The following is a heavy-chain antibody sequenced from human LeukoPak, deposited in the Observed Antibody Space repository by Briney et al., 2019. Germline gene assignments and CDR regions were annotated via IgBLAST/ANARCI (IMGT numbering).Heavy chain of an antibody. Sequence: SETLSLTCSVSGASINSHYWTWIRQPPGQGLDWIGYIYYSGTTNYNPSLKSRVTISLDTSKKQLSLKLSSVTAADTAVYYCARVSCTSTSCPGWIDPWGQGTLVTVSS. CDR2: IYYSGTT. D-gene: IGHD2-2*01. J-gene: IGHJ5*02. CDR3: ARVSCTSTSCPGWIDP. CDR1: GASINSHY. V-gene: IGHV4-59*11.